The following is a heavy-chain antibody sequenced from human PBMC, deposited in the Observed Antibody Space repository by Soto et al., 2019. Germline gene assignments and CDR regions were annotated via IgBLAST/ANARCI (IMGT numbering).Heavy chain of an antibody. V-gene: IGHV3-30*03. CDR3: ATATYSGSYVSDY. Sequence: QVQLVESGGGVVQPGRSLRLSCAASGFSFSSYGLHWVRQAPGKGLEWVAAISYDGSNEYYADSVKGRFTISRDNSKNTLYLQMNSLRAEDTAVYCCATATYSGSYVSDYWGQGTLVTVSS. CDR2: ISYDGSNE. CDR1: GFSFSSYG. J-gene: IGHJ4*02. D-gene: IGHD1-26*01.